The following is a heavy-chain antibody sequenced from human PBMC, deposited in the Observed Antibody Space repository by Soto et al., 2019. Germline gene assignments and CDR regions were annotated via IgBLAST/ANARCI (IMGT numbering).Heavy chain of an antibody. CDR1: GGTFSSYA. CDR3: ARWGRGGNPRNWFDP. V-gene: IGHV1-69*01. J-gene: IGHJ5*02. Sequence: QVQLVQSGAEVKKPGSSVKVCCKASGGTFSSYAISWVRQAPGQGLEWMGGIISIFGTANYAQKIQGRVTITADESTSTAYMELSSLRSEDTAVYYCARWGRGGNPRNWFDPWGQGTLVTVSS. D-gene: IGHD2-15*01. CDR2: IISIFGTA.